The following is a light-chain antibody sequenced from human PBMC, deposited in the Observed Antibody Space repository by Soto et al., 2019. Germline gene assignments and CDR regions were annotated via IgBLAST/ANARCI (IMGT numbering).Light chain of an antibody. CDR1: QSVSSY. J-gene: IGKJ2*01. V-gene: IGKV3-11*01. CDR3: QQRSNWPPYT. Sequence: EIVLTQSPATLSLSPGERATLSCRASQSVSSYLAWYQHKPGQAPRLLIYDASNRATGIPVRFRGSGSGTDFTLTISTLEPEDFAVDYCQQRSNWPPYTFGQGTKLEIK. CDR2: DAS.